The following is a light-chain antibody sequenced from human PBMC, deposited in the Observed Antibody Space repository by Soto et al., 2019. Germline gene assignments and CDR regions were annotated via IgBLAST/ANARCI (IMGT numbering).Light chain of an antibody. V-gene: IGKV1-5*03. Sequence: DIQMTQSPSTLSASVGDRVTITCRASQSIGNWLAWYQQKLGKAPKLLIYKASNLETGVPSRFSGSGSGTEFTLTISGLQPDDFAIYYCQQYDDYPRTFGQGTKVEIK. CDR3: QQYDDYPRT. J-gene: IGKJ1*01. CDR2: KAS. CDR1: QSIGNW.